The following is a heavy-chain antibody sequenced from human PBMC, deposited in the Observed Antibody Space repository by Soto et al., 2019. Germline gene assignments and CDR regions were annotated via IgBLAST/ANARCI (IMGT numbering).Heavy chain of an antibody. V-gene: IGHV4-59*01. Sequence: SETLSLTCTVSGGSISSYYWSWIRQPPGKGLEWIGYIYYSGSTNYNPSLKSRVTISVDTSKNQFSLKLSSVTAADTAVYYCARVNYYGSGSSYPYYYYGMDVWGQGTTVTVSS. CDR3: ARVNYYGSGSSYPYYYYGMDV. CDR1: GGSISSYY. D-gene: IGHD3-10*01. J-gene: IGHJ6*02. CDR2: IYYSGST.